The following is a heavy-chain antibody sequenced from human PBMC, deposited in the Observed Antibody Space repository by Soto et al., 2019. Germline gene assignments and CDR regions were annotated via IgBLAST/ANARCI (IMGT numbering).Heavy chain of an antibody. CDR1: GFTFSSYG. J-gene: IGHJ3*02. CDR3: ARDMGKWELLGANAFDI. V-gene: IGHV3-21*01. Sequence: GGSLRLSCAASGFTFSSYGMNGIRKATGKGLEWVSSISSSSSYIYYADSVKGRFTISRDNAKNSLYLQMNSLRAEDTAVYYCARDMGKWELLGANAFDIWGQGTMVTVSS. CDR2: ISSSSSYI. D-gene: IGHD1-26*01.